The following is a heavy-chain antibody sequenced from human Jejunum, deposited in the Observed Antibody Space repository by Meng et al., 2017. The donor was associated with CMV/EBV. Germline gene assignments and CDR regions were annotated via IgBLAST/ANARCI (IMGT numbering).Heavy chain of an antibody. J-gene: IGHJ6*02. CDR2: IKQDGSEK. Sequence: WMGWVRQAPGKGLEWVANIKQDGSEKYYVDSVKGRFTISRDNAKNSLYLQMNSLRAEDTAVYYCARDMGGYSGHLPNYYYYGMDVWGQGTTVTVSS. V-gene: IGHV3-7*01. CDR1: W. CDR3: ARDMGGYSGHLPNYYYYGMDV. D-gene: IGHD5-12*01.